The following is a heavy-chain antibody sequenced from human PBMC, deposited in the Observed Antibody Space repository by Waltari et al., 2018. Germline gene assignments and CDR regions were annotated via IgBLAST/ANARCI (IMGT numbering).Heavy chain of an antibody. CDR3: ARSGYYDSSGYYWWFDP. CDR1: GGSISSSNYY. V-gene: IGHV4-39*01. D-gene: IGHD3-22*01. J-gene: IGHJ5*02. Sequence: QLQLQESGPGLVKPSETLSLTCTVSGGSISSSNYYWRWIRQPPGKGLEWIGSIYYSGSTYYNPSLKSRVTISVDTSKNQFYLKLNSVTAADTAVHYCARSGYYDSSGYYWWFDPWGQGTLVTVSS. CDR2: IYYSGST.